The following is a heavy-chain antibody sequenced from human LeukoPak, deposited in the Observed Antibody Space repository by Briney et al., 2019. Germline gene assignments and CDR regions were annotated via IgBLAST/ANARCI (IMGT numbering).Heavy chain of an antibody. V-gene: IGHV3-30*02. CDR3: TRVGQSSSWSDY. CDR1: GFIFSNYG. CDR2: IRYDGSNK. D-gene: IGHD6-13*01. J-gene: IGHJ4*02. Sequence: SGGSLRLSCAASGFIFSNYGMQWVRQALGKGLEWVAFIRYDGSNKYYRDSVKGRFTISRDNSKNTLYLQMNSLRAEDTAVYYCTRVGQSSSWSDYWGQGTLVTVSS.